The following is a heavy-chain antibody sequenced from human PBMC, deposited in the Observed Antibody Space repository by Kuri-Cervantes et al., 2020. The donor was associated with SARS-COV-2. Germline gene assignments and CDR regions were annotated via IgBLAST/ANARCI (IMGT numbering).Heavy chain of an antibody. V-gene: IGHV3-30-3*01. Sequence: GESLKISCAASGFTFSSYAMNWVRQAPGKGLEWVAVISYDGSNKYYADSVKGRFTISRDNAKNSLYLQMNSLRAEDTAVYYCAREGTYYYDSSGYYLFRGFDIWGQGTIVPVAS. J-gene: IGHJ3*02. D-gene: IGHD3-22*01. CDR3: AREGTYYYDSSGYYLFRGFDI. CDR2: ISYDGSNK. CDR1: GFTFSSYA.